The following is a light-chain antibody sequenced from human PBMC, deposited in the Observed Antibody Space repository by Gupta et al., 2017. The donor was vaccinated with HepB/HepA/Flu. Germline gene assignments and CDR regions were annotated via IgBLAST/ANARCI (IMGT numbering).Light chain of an antibody. CDR3: QLYGSSPFT. Sequence: EIVLTQSPGPLSLSPGERATLSCRASQSVSSSYLAWYQQTPGQAPRLLIYGASIRATGIPDRFSGGGSGTDFTLTISRLEPEDFAVYYCQLYGSSPFTFGPGTKVDIK. J-gene: IGKJ3*01. CDR1: QSVSSSY. CDR2: GAS. V-gene: IGKV3-20*01.